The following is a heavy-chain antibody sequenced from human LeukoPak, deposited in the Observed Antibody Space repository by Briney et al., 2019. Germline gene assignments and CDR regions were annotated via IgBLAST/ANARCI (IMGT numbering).Heavy chain of an antibody. V-gene: IGHV4-39*07. J-gene: IGHJ4*02. CDR2: IYYSGST. CDR1: GGSICSSSYY. D-gene: IGHD6-13*01. Sequence: SETLSLTCTVSGGSICSSSYYWGWIRQPPGKGLEWIGSIYYSGSTYYNPSLKSRVTISVDTSKNQFSLKLSSVTAADTAVYYCARGKPRDSSWYGPLLNFDYWGQGTLVTVSS. CDR3: ARGKPRDSSWYGPLLNFDY.